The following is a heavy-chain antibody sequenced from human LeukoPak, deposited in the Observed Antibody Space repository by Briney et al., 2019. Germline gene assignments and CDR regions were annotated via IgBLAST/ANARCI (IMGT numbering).Heavy chain of an antibody. D-gene: IGHD3-3*01. CDR3: ARGMEVRITIFGVDPLDY. CDR1: GYTFTSYG. J-gene: IGHJ4*02. CDR2: ISAYNGNT. V-gene: IGHV1-18*01. Sequence: ASVKVSCKASGYTFTSYGISWVRQAPGQGLEWMGWISAYNGNTNYAQKLQGRVTMTTDTSTSTAYMELRSLRSDDTAVYHCARGMEVRITIFGVDPLDYWGQGTLVTVSS.